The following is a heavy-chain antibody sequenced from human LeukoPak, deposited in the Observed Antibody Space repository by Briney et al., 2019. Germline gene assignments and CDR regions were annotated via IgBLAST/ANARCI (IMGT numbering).Heavy chain of an antibody. J-gene: IGHJ3*02. CDR1: GGPISSYY. D-gene: IGHD5-24*01. Sequence: SETLSLTCTVSGGPISSYYWSWVRQPPGKGLEWIGYIYYSGSTNYNPSLKSRVTISVDTSKNQFSLKLSSVTAADTAVYYCARAEMATIEDAFDIWGQGTMVTVSS. CDR2: IYYSGST. V-gene: IGHV4-59*13. CDR3: ARAEMATIEDAFDI.